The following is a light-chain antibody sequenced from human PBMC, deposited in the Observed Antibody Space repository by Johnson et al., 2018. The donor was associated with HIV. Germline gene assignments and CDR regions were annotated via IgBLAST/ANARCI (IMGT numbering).Light chain of an antibody. CDR1: NSNIGNNY. V-gene: IGLV1-51*02. CDR3: GTWDSSLSAGV. CDR2: ENN. J-gene: IGLJ1*01. Sequence: QSILTQPPSVSAAPGQKVTISCSGSNSNIGNNYVSWYQQVPGTAPKLLIYENNKRPSGIPDRFSPSKSGTSATLGITALQPGDEAHYYCGTWDSSLSAGVFGTGTNVTGL.